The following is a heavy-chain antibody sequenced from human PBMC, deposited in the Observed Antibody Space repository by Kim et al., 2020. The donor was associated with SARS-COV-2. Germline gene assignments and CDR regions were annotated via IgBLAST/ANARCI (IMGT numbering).Heavy chain of an antibody. D-gene: IGHD6-13*01. J-gene: IGHJ5*02. CDR3: ARSVSSRWDLNVWFDP. CDR1: GYTFTSYD. Sequence: ASVKVSCKASGYTFTSYDINWVRQATGQGLEWMGWINPNSGNTGYAQKFQGRVTMTRNTSISTAYMELSSLRSEDTAVYYCARSVSSRWDLNVWFDPWGQGTLVTVSS. CDR2: INPNSGNT. V-gene: IGHV1-8*02.